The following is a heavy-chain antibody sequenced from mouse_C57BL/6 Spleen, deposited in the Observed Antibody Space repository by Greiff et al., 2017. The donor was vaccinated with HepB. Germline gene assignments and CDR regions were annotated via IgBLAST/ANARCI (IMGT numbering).Heavy chain of an antibody. CDR1: GFTFTDYY. D-gene: IGHD1-1*01. CDR3: ARSPLLYYGSSSGAMDY. V-gene: IGHV7-3*01. Sequence: EVKLMESGGGLVQPGGSLSLSCAASGFTFTDYYMSWVRQPPGKALEWLGFIRNKANGYTTEYSASVKGRFTISRDNSQSLLYLQMIDLRADDRASDSCARSPLLYYGSSSGAMDYWGQGTSVTVSS. CDR2: IRNKANGYTT. J-gene: IGHJ4*01.